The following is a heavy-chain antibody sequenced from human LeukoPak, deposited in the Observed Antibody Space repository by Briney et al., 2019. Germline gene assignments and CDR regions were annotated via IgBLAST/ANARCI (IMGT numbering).Heavy chain of an antibody. Sequence: SETLSLTXAVYGGSFSGYYWSWIRQPPGKGLEWIGGINHSGSTNYNPSLKSRVTISVDTSKNQFSLKLSSVTAADTAVYYCARTTTLPYYYYYYMDVWGKGTTVTVSS. J-gene: IGHJ6*03. CDR3: ARTTTLPYYYYYYMDV. D-gene: IGHD1-1*01. CDR1: GGSFSGYY. V-gene: IGHV4-34*01. CDR2: INHSGST.